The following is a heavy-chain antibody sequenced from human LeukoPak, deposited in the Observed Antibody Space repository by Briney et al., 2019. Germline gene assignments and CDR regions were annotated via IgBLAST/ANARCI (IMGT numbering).Heavy chain of an antibody. J-gene: IGHJ5*02. V-gene: IGHV1-8*01. D-gene: IGHD2-15*01. CDR3: ARGGKDCSAGSCYRWFDP. CDR1: GYTFTSYD. CDR2: MNPNSGNA. Sequence: ASVKVSCKASGYTFTSYDINWVRQATGQGLEWMGWMNPNSGNAGNAQRFQGRVTITRNTSTNTAYMELSSLGSEDTAVYCCARGGKDCSAGSCYRWFDPWGQGTLVTVSS.